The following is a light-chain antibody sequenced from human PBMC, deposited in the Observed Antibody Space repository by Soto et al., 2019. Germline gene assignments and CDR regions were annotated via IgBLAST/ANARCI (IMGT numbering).Light chain of an antibody. J-gene: IGKJ1*01. CDR3: QQYGSSGT. Sequence: EMVLTQSPGTLSLSPGERATRSCRASQSVSNNYLAWYQQNPGQAPRLLIYGASNRATGIPDRFSGSGSGTDFTLTISRLEPEDFAVYYCQQYGSSGTFGQGTKVDIK. CDR2: GAS. CDR1: QSVSNNY. V-gene: IGKV3-20*01.